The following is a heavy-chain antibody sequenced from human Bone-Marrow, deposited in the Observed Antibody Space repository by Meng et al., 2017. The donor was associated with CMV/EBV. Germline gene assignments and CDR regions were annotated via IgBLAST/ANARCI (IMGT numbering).Heavy chain of an antibody. Sequence: ASVKVSCKASGYTFTGYYMHWVRPAPGQGLDRMGWINPHSGDTKYAEKFQGRVTLTRDTSISTAYLELSRLTSDEPAVFFCARLFHTTLGTNYYYGMDVWGQGTTVTVSS. CDR1: GYTFTGYY. V-gene: IGHV1-2*02. CDR2: INPHSGDT. J-gene: IGHJ6*02. CDR3: ARLFHTTLGTNYYYGMDV. D-gene: IGHD3/OR15-3a*01.